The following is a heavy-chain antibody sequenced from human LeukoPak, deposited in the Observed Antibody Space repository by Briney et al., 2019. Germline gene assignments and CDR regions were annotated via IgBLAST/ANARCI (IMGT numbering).Heavy chain of an antibody. CDR3: VRASGRRSLASRYIDS. CDR1: GFTFNSYV. V-gene: IGHV3-30*15. J-gene: IGHJ4*02. CDR2: TSVDGDEK. Sequence: GGSLRLSCVASGFTFNSYVLHWVRQAPGKGLEWVTLTSVDGDEKYYADSVRGRFTISRDNSENTLYLQMSSLRPEDTAMYYCVRASGRRSLASRYIDSWGQGTLVTVSS.